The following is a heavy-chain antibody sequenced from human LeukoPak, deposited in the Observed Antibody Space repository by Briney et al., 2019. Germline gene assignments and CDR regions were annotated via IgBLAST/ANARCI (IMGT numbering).Heavy chain of an antibody. CDR2: IYYSGST. CDR1: GGSVSSSSFY. D-gene: IGHD3-10*01. V-gene: IGHV4-39*01. J-gene: IGHJ4*02. CDR3: ARLRYFSGSGPPWCFDY. Sequence: SETLSLTCTVSGGSVSSSSFYCGWTRQPPGKGLEWITSIYYSGSTYYNPSLKSRVTRTVETAKNQFSLRLSAVTAADTILHYCARLRYFSGSGPPWCFDYWGQGTLVTVSS.